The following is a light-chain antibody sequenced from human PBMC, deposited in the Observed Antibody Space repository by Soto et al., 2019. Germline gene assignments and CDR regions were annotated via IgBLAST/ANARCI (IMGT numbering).Light chain of an antibody. Sequence: QSVLTQLPSVSGAPGQRVTISCTGSSSNIGAGYDVHWYQQLPGTAPKLLIYGNSNRPSGVPDRFSGSKSGTSASLAITGLQADDEADYYCQSYDDSLSVHYVFGTGTKVTV. CDR1: SSNIGAGYD. CDR3: QSYDDSLSVHYV. V-gene: IGLV1-40*01. J-gene: IGLJ1*01. CDR2: GNS.